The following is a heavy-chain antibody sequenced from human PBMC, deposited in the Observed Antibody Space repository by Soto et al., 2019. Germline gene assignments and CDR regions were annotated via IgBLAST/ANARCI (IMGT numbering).Heavy chain of an antibody. CDR1: RFPLTKYG. CDR2: ILCDARSQ. CDR3: ARDLREYSRSSAAFDI. D-gene: IGHD6-6*01. V-gene: IGHV3-33*05. J-gene: IGHJ3*02. Sequence: PGGSLRLSCASARFPLTKYGIHWVRQAPGKGPARVGLILCDARSQYYAGSVKGRFCISRDNAKNTLFLQRNSLRAEDTAVYFCARDLREYSRSSAAFDIWGQGTMVTVSS.